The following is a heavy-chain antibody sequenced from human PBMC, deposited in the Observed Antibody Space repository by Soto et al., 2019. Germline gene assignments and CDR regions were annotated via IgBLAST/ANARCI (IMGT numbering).Heavy chain of an antibody. J-gene: IGHJ4*02. D-gene: IGHD3-3*01. Sequence: SETLSLTCTVSGGSIGSSSYYWGWIRQPPGKGLEWIGSIYYSGSTYYNPSLKSRVTISVDTSKNQFSLKLSSVTAADTAVYYCARTPGVYDFWSGYYRDWGQGTLVTVSS. CDR3: ARTPGVYDFWSGYYRD. V-gene: IGHV4-39*01. CDR1: GGSIGSSSYY. CDR2: IYYSGST.